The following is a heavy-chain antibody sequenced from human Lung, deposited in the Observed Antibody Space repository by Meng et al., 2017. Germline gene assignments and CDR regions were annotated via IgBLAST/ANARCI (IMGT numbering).Heavy chain of an antibody. CDR2: MYTNNGNT. CDR3: ARGDYGGWPDP. D-gene: IGHD4-17*01. J-gene: IGHJ5*02. CDR1: GYPFTQDA. V-gene: IGHV1-3*04. Sequence: HVQLVQSGAEVKKPGASVKVSCRTYGYPFTQDAVHWVRQAPGQRLEWMGWMYTNNGNTKSSQKFQGRVTMTRDTSASTAYMELSSLRSEDTAVYYCARGDYGGWPDPWGQGTLVTVSS.